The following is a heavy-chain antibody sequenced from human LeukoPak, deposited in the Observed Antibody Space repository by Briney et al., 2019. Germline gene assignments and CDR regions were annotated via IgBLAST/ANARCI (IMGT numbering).Heavy chain of an antibody. CDR2: IYYSGST. Sequence: SETLSLTCTVSGGSFSGYYCTWIRQPPGKGLEWIGYIYYSGSTNYNPSLKSRVTISVDTSKNQFSLKLSSVTAADTAVYYCARDYGGNFDYWGQGTLVTVSS. V-gene: IGHV4-59*12. CDR1: GGSFSGYY. J-gene: IGHJ4*02. D-gene: IGHD4-23*01. CDR3: ARDYGGNFDY.